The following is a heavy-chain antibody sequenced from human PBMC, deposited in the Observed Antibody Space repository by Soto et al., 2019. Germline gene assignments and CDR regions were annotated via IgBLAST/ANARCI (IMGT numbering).Heavy chain of an antibody. Sequence: QVQLVQSGAEVKKPGDSVKVSCKTSGDTLHSNYLHWVRQAPGQGPEWMGIIYPSGGATTYAQKFRGRLTMTRDSSTGTVYMDLRGLTSDDTGVYYCERAGQGGCYDSSGRAHYFFDLWGQGTLVTVSS. CDR2: IYPSGGAT. V-gene: IGHV1-46*02. CDR3: ERAGQGGCYDSSGRAHYFFDL. J-gene: IGHJ4*02. CDR1: GDTLHSNY. D-gene: IGHD3-22*01.